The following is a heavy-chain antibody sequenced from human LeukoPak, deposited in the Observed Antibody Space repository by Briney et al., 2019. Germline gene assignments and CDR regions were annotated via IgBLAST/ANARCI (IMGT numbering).Heavy chain of an antibody. V-gene: IGHV1-18*01. CDR1: GYTFTSYG. J-gene: IGHJ3*02. CDR3: ARDYSGCYGSHDAFDI. Sequence: SEKVSCKASGYTFTSYGISWVRQAPGQGLEWMGWISAYNGNTNYAQKPQGRVTMTTDTSTSTAYMELRSLRSDDTAVYYCARDYSGCYGSHDAFDIWCQGTMVTVSS. D-gene: IGHD1-26*01. CDR2: ISAYNGNT.